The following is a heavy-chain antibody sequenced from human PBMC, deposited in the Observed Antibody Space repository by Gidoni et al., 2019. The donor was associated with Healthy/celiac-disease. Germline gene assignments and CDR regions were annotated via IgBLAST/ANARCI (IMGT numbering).Heavy chain of an antibody. V-gene: IGHV1-2*02. CDR2: INPNSGGT. D-gene: IGHD2-21*02. CDR1: GYTFTGYY. Sequence: QVQLVQSGAEVKKPGASVKVSCKASGYTFTGYYMHWVRQAPGQGLEWMGWINPNSGGTNYAQKFQGRVTMTRDTSISTAYMELSRLRSDDTAVYYCASPLSGACGGDCYYLQHWGQGTLVTVSS. CDR3: ASPLSGACGGDCYYLQH. J-gene: IGHJ1*01.